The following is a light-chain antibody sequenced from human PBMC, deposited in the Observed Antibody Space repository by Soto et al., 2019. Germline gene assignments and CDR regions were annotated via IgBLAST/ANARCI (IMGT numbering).Light chain of an antibody. CDR2: KAS. J-gene: IGKJ4*01. V-gene: IGKV1-5*03. CDR3: LQYNVYPLS. CDR1: QNINMW. Sequence: DIQMTQSPSSLSASVGDRVTITCRASQNINMWLAWYQQRPGKAPKLLIHKASNLEVGVPSRFSGSASGTEFTLTISSLQPDDFAVYFCLQYNVYPLSCGGGTKVEIK.